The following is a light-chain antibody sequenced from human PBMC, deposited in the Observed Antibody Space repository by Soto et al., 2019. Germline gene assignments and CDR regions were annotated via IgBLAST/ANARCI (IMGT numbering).Light chain of an antibody. V-gene: IGLV2-8*01. Sequence: QSALTQPPSASGSTGQSVTISCTGTSSDVGGYNYVSWYQQHPGKAPKPMIYEVTQRPSGSPDRFSGSKSGNTASLTVSGLQAEGEADYSCSLYAGSKNFYVCGGGTKGTVL. CDR1: SSDVGGYNY. CDR3: SLYAGSKNFYV. CDR2: EVT. J-gene: IGLJ1*01.